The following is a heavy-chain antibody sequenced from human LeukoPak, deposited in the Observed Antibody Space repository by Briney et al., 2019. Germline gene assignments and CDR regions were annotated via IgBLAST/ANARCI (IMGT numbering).Heavy chain of an antibody. Sequence: GGSLRLSCIVSGFTFSIYAMSWVRQAPRKGLEWVSAIGGSGGSTSYADSVKGRFTISRDNSKNTLYLQMNSLRAEDTAVYYCAKRDSSSPRAPFDYWGQGTLVTVSS. CDR1: GFTFSIYA. V-gene: IGHV3-23*01. D-gene: IGHD6-6*01. J-gene: IGHJ4*02. CDR3: AKRDSSSPRAPFDY. CDR2: IGGSGGST.